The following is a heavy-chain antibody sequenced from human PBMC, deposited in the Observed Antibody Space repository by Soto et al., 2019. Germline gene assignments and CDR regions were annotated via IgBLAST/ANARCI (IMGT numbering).Heavy chain of an antibody. CDR1: GGSISSSSYY. V-gene: IGHV4-39*01. CDR3: ASPEPDNYYDSSGYYYY. J-gene: IGHJ4*02. CDR2: IYYSGTT. Sequence: ETLSLTCTVSGGSISSSSYYWGWIRQPPGKGLEWIGSIYYSGTTYYNPSLKSRVTISVDTSKNQFSLKLSSVTAADTAVYYCASPEPDNYYDSSGYYYYWGQGTLVTVSS. D-gene: IGHD3-22*01.